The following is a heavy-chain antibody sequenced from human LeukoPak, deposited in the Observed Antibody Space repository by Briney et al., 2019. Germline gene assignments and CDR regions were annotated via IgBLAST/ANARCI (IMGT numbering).Heavy chain of an antibody. CDR3: AKDWEDYGSNEYFQH. CDR2: ISYDGSNK. V-gene: IGHV3-30*18. CDR1: GFTFSSYG. D-gene: IGHD4/OR15-4a*01. Sequence: PGGSLRLSCAASGFTFSSYGMHWVRQAPGKGLEWVAVISYDGSNKYYADSVKGRFTISRDNSKNTLYLQMNSLRAEDTAVYYCAKDWEDYGSNEYFQHWGQGTLVTVS. J-gene: IGHJ1*01.